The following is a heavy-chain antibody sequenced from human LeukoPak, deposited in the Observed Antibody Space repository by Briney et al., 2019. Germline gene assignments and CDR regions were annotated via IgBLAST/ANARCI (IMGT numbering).Heavy chain of an antibody. Sequence: GGSLRLSCAASGFTFSSYWMSWVRQAPGKGLEWVANINQDGSAKYYVDSVKGRFTISRDNAKNSLYLQMNSLRVEDTAMYYCARVYCSGGTCSSYFDYWGQGTLVTVSS. D-gene: IGHD2-15*01. CDR2: INQDGSAK. V-gene: IGHV3-7*04. J-gene: IGHJ4*02. CDR1: GFTFSSYW. CDR3: ARVYCSGGTCSSYFDY.